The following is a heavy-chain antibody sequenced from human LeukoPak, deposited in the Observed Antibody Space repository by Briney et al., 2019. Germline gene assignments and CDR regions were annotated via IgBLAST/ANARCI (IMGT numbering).Heavy chain of an antibody. CDR1: GYTFTSYG. CDR3: ARVGYDILTGYPSGAFDY. D-gene: IGHD3-9*01. Sequence: ASVKVSCTASGYTFTSYGISWVRQAPGQGLEWMGWISAYNGNTNYAQKLQGRVTMTTDTSTSTAYMELRSLRSDDTAVYYCARVGYDILTGYPSGAFDYWGQGTLVTVSS. CDR2: ISAYNGNT. J-gene: IGHJ4*02. V-gene: IGHV1-18*01.